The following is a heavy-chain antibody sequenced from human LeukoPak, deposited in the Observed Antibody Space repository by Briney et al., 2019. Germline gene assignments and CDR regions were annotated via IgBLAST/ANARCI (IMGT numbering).Heavy chain of an antibody. Sequence: GGSLRLSCAASGFTFSSFGMHGLRQAPGKGLEWVAFIRYGGTNEYYAGSVKERFTISRDNSKNTLSLLMNGLRVEDTAVYYCARDQHYDVLTAFGLDVWGQGTTVTVSS. J-gene: IGHJ6*02. CDR2: IRYGGTNE. CDR1: GFTFSSFG. V-gene: IGHV3-30*02. D-gene: IGHD3-9*01. CDR3: ARDQHYDVLTAFGLDV.